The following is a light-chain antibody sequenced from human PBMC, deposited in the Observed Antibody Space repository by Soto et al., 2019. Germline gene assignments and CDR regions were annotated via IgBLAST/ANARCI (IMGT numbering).Light chain of an antibody. Sequence: DIQMTQSPSSLSASVGDRVTITCRASQDISVYLAWYQQKPGKVPKLLIYSASTLQSGVPSRFSGSGSGTDFNLHISSLQPEDVATYYCQKFNTAPLTFGQGTRLEIK. CDR2: SAS. V-gene: IGKV1-27*01. CDR3: QKFNTAPLT. CDR1: QDISVY. J-gene: IGKJ5*01.